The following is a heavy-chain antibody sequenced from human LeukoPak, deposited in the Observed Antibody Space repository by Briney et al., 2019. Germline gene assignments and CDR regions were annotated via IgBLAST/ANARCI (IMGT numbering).Heavy chain of an antibody. Sequence: PSETLSLTCAVSGGSITGFFWTWIRQPAGEGLQYIGRIFSRGGANYNPSPQSRVAMSVDTSQNLFSLKLTSVTAADTAVYFCARVATPDVSSPLDFWGQGILVTVSS. J-gene: IGHJ4*02. CDR2: IFSRGGA. CDR1: GGSITGFF. D-gene: IGHD6-19*01. V-gene: IGHV4-4*07. CDR3: ARVATPDVSSPLDF.